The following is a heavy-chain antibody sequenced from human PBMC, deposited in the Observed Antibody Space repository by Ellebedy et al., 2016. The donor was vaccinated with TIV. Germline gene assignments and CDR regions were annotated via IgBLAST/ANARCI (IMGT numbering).Heavy chain of an antibody. D-gene: IGHD5-18*01. CDR2: IRSKAYGGTT. J-gene: IGHJ4*02. CDR3: TKDWSVDTAMAAGY. V-gene: IGHV3-49*03. Sequence: GESLKISCTASGFPFGDYAMSWFRQAPGKGLEWVGFIRSKAYGGTTEYAASVKGRFTISRDDSKSIAYLQMNSLKTEDTALYYCTKDWSVDTAMAAGYWGQGTLVTVSS. CDR1: GFPFGDYA.